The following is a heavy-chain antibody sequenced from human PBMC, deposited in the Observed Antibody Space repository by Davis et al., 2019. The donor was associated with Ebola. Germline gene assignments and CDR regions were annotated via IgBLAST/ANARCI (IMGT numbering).Heavy chain of an antibody. V-gene: IGHV3-74*01. CDR3: AKDGDYGDYAPNYYYYGMDV. Sequence: GESLKISCATSGFSFSGYWMHWVRQGPGKRLVWVSRIDSDGSSTTYADSVKGRFTISRDNSKNTLYLQMNSLRAEDTAVYYCAKDGDYGDYAPNYYYYGMDVWGQGTTVTVSS. CDR2: IDSDGSST. J-gene: IGHJ6*02. CDR1: GFSFSGYW. D-gene: IGHD4-17*01.